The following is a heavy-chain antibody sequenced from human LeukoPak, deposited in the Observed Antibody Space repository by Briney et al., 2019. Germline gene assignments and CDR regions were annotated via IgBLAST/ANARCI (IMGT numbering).Heavy chain of an antibody. J-gene: IGHJ4*02. Sequence: GGSLRLSCAASGFTFSHHWMNWVRQAPGEGLKWVATINQDGSEKHYVDSVKGRFIISRDNAKNSLFLQMNSLRAEDTAVYYCAKQLGYCSDGSCYFPYWGQGTLVTVSS. CDR3: AKQLGYCSDGSCYFPY. CDR1: GFTFSHHW. V-gene: IGHV3-7*01. D-gene: IGHD2-15*01. CDR2: INQDGSEK.